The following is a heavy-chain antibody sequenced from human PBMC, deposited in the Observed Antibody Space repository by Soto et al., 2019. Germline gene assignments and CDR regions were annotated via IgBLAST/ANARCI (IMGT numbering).Heavy chain of an antibody. CDR3: AREENCSGGTCYSEYFHR. CDR1: GYLFTAYS. V-gene: IGHV1-46*01. CDR2: VNPSGGST. J-gene: IGHJ1*01. D-gene: IGHD2-15*01. Sequence: ASVKVSCKASGYLFTAYSMHWVRLAPGQGLEWMGVVNPSGGSTRYAQNFQGRVTMTRDTSTTTIYMELSSLRSDDTAIYYCAREENCSGGTCYSEYFHRWGQGTLVTVSS.